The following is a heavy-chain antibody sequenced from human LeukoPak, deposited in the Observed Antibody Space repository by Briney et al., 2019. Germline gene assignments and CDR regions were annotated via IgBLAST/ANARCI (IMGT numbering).Heavy chain of an antibody. Sequence: SETLSLTCAVSGGSISSSHWWSWVRPPPGKGLEWIGEIYHSGSTDYNPSLKSRVTISVDTSKNQFSLKLSSVAAADTAVYYCARQGMLAYSTSWYDYWGQGTLVTVSS. CDR1: GGSISSSHW. D-gene: IGHD6-13*01. J-gene: IGHJ4*02. V-gene: IGHV4-4*02. CDR3: ARQGMLAYSTSWYDY. CDR2: IYHSGST.